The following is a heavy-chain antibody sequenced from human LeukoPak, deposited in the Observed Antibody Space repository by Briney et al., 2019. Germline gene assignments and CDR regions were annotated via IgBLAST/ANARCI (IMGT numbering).Heavy chain of an antibody. D-gene: IGHD2-15*01. CDR1: GGSISSGSYY. CDR3: ARDNATAGYAFDI. Sequence: SQTLSLXCTVSGGSISSGSYYWSWIRQPAGKGLEWIGRIYTSGSTNYNPSLKSRVTISVDTSKNQFSLKLSSVTAADTAVYYCARDNATAGYAFDIWGQGTMVTVSS. V-gene: IGHV4-61*02. CDR2: IYTSGST. J-gene: IGHJ3*02.